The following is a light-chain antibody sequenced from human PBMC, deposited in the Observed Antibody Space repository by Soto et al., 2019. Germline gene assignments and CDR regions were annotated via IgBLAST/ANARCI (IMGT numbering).Light chain of an antibody. CDR2: DAS. CDR3: QQYSRSPWT. V-gene: IGKV3D-20*01. J-gene: IGKJ1*01. CDR1: QTVRSSY. Sequence: EIVLTQSPATLSLSPGERATLSCGASQTVRSSYLAWYQQRPGLAPRLVIYDASRRATGIPDRFSGSGSGTDFTLTISRLEPEDFAVYYCQQYSRSPWTFGQGTKVEIK.